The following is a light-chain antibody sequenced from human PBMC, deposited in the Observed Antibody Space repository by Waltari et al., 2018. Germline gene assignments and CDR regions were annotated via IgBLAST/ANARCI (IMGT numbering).Light chain of an antibody. V-gene: IGLV2-11*01. CDR3: SSYAGSSTLV. Sequence: SPGQSVTISCTGTSSDVGDSYYVSWYQQNPGKAPKLMIYDVNKRPSGVPYRFSGSKSGNTASLTISGLQPEDEADYYCSSYAGSSTLVFGGGTKLTVL. J-gene: IGLJ3*02. CDR1: SSDVGDSYY. CDR2: DVN.